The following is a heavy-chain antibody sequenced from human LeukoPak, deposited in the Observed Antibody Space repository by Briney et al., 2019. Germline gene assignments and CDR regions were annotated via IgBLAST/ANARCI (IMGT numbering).Heavy chain of an antibody. Sequence: SGPTLVNPTQTLTLTCTFSGFSLSTSAVGVGWIRQPPGKALEWLALIYWDDDKRYSPSLKSRLTITKDTSKDRVVLAMSNMDPGDTATYYCAHRNPQSMAYYLDYWGQETLVTVSS. V-gene: IGHV2-5*02. CDR2: IYWDDDK. D-gene: IGHD2/OR15-2a*01. CDR1: GFSLSTSAVG. CDR3: AHRNPQSMAYYLDY. J-gene: IGHJ4*02.